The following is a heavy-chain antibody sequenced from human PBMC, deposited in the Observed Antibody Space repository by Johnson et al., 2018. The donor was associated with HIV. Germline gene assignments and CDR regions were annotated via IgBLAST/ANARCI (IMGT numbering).Heavy chain of an antibody. Sequence: VQLVESGGGVVRPGGSLRLSCGVSGFSFSNYWMEWVRQAPGKGLVWVSVIYSGDTTYYADSVKGRFTISRDTSKNTLYLQMNSLTTEDTAVYYCARSPRGWDLLGAFDIWGQGTLITVSP. CDR1: GFSFSNYW. D-gene: IGHD1-26*01. J-gene: IGHJ3*02. CDR3: ARSPRGWDLLGAFDI. V-gene: IGHV3-66*01. CDR2: IYSGDTT.